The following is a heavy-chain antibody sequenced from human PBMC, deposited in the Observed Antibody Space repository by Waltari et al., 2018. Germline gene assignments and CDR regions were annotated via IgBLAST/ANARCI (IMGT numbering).Heavy chain of an antibody. CDR2: INHSGST. V-gene: IGHV4-34*01. CDR3: ARPDDYGGNGVFDY. D-gene: IGHD4-17*01. Sequence: QVQLQQWGAGLLKPSETLSLTCAVYGGSFSGYYWSWIRQPPGKGLAWIGEINHSGSTNDNPTRKSRVTISVDTSKNQFSLKLSSVTAADTAVYYWARPDDYGGNGVFDYWGQGTLVTVSA. CDR1: GGSFSGYY. J-gene: IGHJ4*02.